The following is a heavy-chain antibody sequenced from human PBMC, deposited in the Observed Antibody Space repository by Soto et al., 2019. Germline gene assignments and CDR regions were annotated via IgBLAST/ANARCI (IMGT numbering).Heavy chain of an antibody. CDR1: GGTFNSYV. CDR2: IISIFGTA. J-gene: IGHJ4*02. V-gene: IGHV1-69*12. Sequence: QVQLVQSGAEVKKPGSSVKVSCKASGGTFNSYVFNWVRQAPGQGLEWMGGIISIFGTANYGQKFQGRVTITADESTSTGFMELSSLTSEDTAIYCCARDLGSGYDPGDYWGQGTLVTVSS. D-gene: IGHD5-12*01. CDR3: ARDLGSGYDPGDY.